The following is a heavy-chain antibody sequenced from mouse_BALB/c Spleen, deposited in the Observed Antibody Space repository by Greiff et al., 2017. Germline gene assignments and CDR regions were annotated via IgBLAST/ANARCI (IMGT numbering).Heavy chain of an antibody. D-gene: IGHD1-1*01. CDR1: GFAFSSYD. V-gene: IGHV5-12-1*01. CDR2: ISSGGGST. J-gene: IGHJ2*01. CDR3: ARQEGPGSSYDY. Sequence: EVKLMESGGGLVQPGGSLKLSCAASGFAFSSYDMSWVRQTPEKRLEWVAYISSGGGSTYYPDTVKGRFTISRDNAKNNLYLQMSSLKSEDTAMYYCARQEGPGSSYDYWGQGTTLTVSS.